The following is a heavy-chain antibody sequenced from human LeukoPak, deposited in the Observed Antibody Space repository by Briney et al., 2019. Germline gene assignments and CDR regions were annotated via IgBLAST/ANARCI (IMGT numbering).Heavy chain of an antibody. CDR1: GFTFSSYG. V-gene: IGHV3-30*02. Sequence: GGSLRLSCAASGFTFSSYGMHWVRQAPGKGLEWVAFIRYDGSNKYYADSVKGRFTISRDNSKNTLYLQMNSLRAEDTAVYYCAKDLFRGLQYGYFDYWGQGTLVTVSS. J-gene: IGHJ4*02. D-gene: IGHD4-11*01. CDR2: IRYDGSNK. CDR3: AKDLFRGLQYGYFDY.